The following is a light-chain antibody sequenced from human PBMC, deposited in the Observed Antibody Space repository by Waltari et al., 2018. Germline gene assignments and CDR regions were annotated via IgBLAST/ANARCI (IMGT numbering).Light chain of an antibody. J-gene: IGKJ4*01. CDR1: QNVGIF. CDR3: QQRSNWPPLT. Sequence: EIVLTQSPATLSLSPGQRAILSCRASQNVGIFLAWYQQKPGQAPRLLIYETSKWATGIPARFSGSGSGTDFSLTISSLEPEDFAIYYCQQRSNWPPLTFGGGTRVEI. CDR2: ETS. V-gene: IGKV3-11*01.